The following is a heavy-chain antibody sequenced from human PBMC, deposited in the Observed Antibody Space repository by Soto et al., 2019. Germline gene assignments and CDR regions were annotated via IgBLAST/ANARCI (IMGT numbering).Heavy chain of an antibody. D-gene: IGHD3-10*01. Sequence: PGGSLILSCAASGFTVSSNYMSWVRQTPGKGLEWVSLIFSGGVIVYADSERHRFTVSRDNSRNTLYLQMNSLRAEDTAVYFCARDFGSDATGYYGMDVWGQGTTVTVSS. CDR1: GFTVSSNY. CDR3: ARDFGSDATGYYGMDV. CDR2: IFSGGVI. V-gene: IGHV3-66*01. J-gene: IGHJ6*02.